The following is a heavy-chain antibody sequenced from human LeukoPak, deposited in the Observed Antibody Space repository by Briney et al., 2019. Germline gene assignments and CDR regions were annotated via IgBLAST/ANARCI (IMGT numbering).Heavy chain of an antibody. CDR3: ARIDCSGGSCYYYYGMDV. J-gene: IGHJ6*02. D-gene: IGHD2-15*01. CDR1: GFTFSSYG. V-gene: IGHV3-33*08. CDR2: IWYDGSNK. Sequence: GGSLRLSCAASGFTFSSYGMHWVRQAPGKGLEWVAVIWYDGSNKYYADPVKGRFTISRDNSKNTLYLQMNSLRAEDTAVYYCARIDCSGGSCYYYYGMDVWGQGTTVTVSS.